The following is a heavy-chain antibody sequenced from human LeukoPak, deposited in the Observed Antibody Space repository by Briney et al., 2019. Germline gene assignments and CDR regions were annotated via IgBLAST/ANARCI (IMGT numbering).Heavy chain of an antibody. CDR2: IKRDGSEK. J-gene: IGHJ4*02. Sequence: GGSLRLSWAVSRFTFNTYWMSWVRQALGKGLEWVATIKRDGSEKYYVDPVKGRFTISRDNAKNSLYLQMNSLGVEDTAVYYCARLVGDRTIYDYWGQGALVTVSS. V-gene: IGHV3-7*01. CDR1: RFTFNTYW. D-gene: IGHD1-26*01. CDR3: ARLVGDRTIYDY.